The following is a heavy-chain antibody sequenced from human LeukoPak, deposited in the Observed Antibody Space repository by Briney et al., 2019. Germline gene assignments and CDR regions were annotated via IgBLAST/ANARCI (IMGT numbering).Heavy chain of an antibody. CDR3: TRDSGADRRYFDL. D-gene: IGHD7-27*01. J-gene: IGHJ2*01. CDR1: GFTFDDYA. Sequence: GGSLRLSCAASGFTFDDYAMHWARQAPGKGLEWVSGISWNSGSIGYADSVKGRFTISRDNANNMVYLEMNSLRVEDTAVYYCTRDSGADRRYFDLWGRGTLVTVSS. CDR2: ISWNSGSI. V-gene: IGHV3-9*01.